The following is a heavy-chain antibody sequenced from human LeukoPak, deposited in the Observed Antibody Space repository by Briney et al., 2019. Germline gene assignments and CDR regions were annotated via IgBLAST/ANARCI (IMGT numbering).Heavy chain of an antibody. V-gene: IGHV3-23*01. CDR1: GFTFTNAW. CDR3: AKLFWSGSNFDY. J-gene: IGHJ4*02. CDR2: ISDGGGKT. Sequence: PGGSLRLSCVVSGFTFTNAWMSWVRQAPGKGLEWVSSISDGGGKTYYADSVKGRFTLSRDNSKNTLSLQMNSLRVEDTAIYYCAKLFWSGSNFDYWGQGTLVTVSS. D-gene: IGHD3-3*01.